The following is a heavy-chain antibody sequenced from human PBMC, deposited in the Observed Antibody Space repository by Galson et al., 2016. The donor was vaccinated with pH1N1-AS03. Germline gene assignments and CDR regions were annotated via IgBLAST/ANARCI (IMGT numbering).Heavy chain of an antibody. CDR2: ISAHSGHA. V-gene: IGHV1-18*01. J-gene: IGHJ4*02. CDR3: ARDRTTVTETLRYDY. D-gene: IGHD4-17*01. Sequence: SVKVSCKASGYTFSNYAFSWLRQTPGQGLEWMGWISAHSGHASYAQAFQGRVSMTIDASTTTTYMELRSLTTDDTAVYFCARDRTTVTETLRYDYWGQGTLLTVSS. CDR1: GYTFSNYA.